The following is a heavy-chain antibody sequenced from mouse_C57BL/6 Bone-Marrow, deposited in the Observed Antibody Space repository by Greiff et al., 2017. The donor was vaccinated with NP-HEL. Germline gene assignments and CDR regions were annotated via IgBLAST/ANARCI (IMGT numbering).Heavy chain of an antibody. J-gene: IGHJ2*01. CDR2: ISSGGDYI. CDR1: GFTFSSYA. CDR3: TRGGLLHFDY. D-gene: IGHD2-3*01. Sequence: EVKLVESGEGLVKPGGSLKLSCAASGFTFSSYAMSWVRQTPEKRLEWVAYISSGGDYIHYADTVKGRFTISRDNARNTLYLQMSSLRSEDTAMYYCTRGGLLHFDYWGQGTTLTVSS. V-gene: IGHV5-9-1*02.